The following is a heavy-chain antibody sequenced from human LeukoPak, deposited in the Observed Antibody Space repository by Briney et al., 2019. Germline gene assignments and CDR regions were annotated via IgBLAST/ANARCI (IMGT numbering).Heavy chain of an antibody. D-gene: IGHD3-22*01. Sequence: QPGGSLRLSCAASGFTVSSNYMSWVRQAPGKGLEWVSVIYSGGSTYYADSVKGRFTISRDNSKNTLYLQMNSLRAEDTAVYCCARLSYYYDSSGYYPPDAFDIWGQGTMVTVSS. CDR3: ARLSYYYDSSGYYPPDAFDI. V-gene: IGHV3-53*01. CDR1: GFTVSSNY. CDR2: IYSGGST. J-gene: IGHJ3*02.